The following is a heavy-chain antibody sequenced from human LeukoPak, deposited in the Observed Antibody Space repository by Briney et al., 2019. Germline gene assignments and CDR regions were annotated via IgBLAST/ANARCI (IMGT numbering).Heavy chain of an antibody. CDR3: VLDLFSSFAFDM. Sequence: PGGSERLSCAASGFTFSRYWMHWVRQAPGKGLLWVSRINSDGSSTYYADSVKGRFTTSRDNAKNALHLQMNSLTAEDTAVYYCVLDLFSSFAFDMWGQGTLFTVSS. D-gene: IGHD3/OR15-3a*01. CDR2: INSDGSST. V-gene: IGHV3-74*01. CDR1: GFTFSRYW. J-gene: IGHJ3*02.